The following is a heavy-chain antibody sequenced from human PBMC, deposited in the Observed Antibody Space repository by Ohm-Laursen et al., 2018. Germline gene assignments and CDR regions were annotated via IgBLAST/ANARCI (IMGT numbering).Heavy chain of an antibody. Sequence: GASVKVSCKASGYTFTSYYMHWVRQAPGQGLEWMGIINPSGGSTSYAQKFQGRVTMTRDTSTSTVYMELSSLRSEDTAVYYCARPLQDTMVRAPLDVWGQGTTVTVSS. CDR3: ARPLQDTMVRAPLDV. CDR2: INPSGGST. D-gene: IGHD3-10*01. J-gene: IGHJ6*02. CDR1: GYTFTSYY. V-gene: IGHV1-46*01.